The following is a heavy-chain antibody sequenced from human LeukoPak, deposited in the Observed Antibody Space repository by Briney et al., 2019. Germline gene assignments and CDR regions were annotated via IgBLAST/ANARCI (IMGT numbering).Heavy chain of an antibody. CDR3: AKDQPLGYRRRYDY. V-gene: IGHV3-23*01. D-gene: IGHD6-6*01. J-gene: IGHJ4*02. CDR2: ISGSGGTT. CDR1: GFTFSSCA. Sequence: GGSLRLSCAASGFTFSSCAMSWVRQAPGKGLEWVSVISGSGGTTHYADSVKGRFTISRDNSENTLYLQMNSLRAEDTAVYYCAKDQPLGYRRRYDYWGQGTLVTVSS.